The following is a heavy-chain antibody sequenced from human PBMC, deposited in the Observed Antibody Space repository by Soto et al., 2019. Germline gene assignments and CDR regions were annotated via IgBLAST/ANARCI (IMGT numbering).Heavy chain of an antibody. CDR3: ARPRGDYGYFDY. CDR1: GFSVNNIF. D-gene: IGHD3-10*01. Sequence: EMQLVQSGGGLVQPGGSLRLSCTASGFSVNNIFMSWVRLAPGKGLEWVSAIYEGATPYYEASVKGRFTISRDGFKNNLYLPMNNLRVEDTAVYYCARPRGDYGYFDYWGQGSLVTVSS. CDR2: IYEGATP. J-gene: IGHJ4*02. V-gene: IGHV3-66*04.